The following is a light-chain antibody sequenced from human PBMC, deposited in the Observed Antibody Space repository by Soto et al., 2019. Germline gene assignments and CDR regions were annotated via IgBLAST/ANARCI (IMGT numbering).Light chain of an antibody. CDR3: QQRSNWPPKLT. CDR2: DAS. V-gene: IGKV3-11*01. CDR1: QSVSSY. J-gene: IGKJ4*01. Sequence: EIVLTQSPATLSLSPGERATLSCRASQSVSSYLAWYQQKPGQAPRLLIYDASNRATGIPARFSGSGSGTDFTRTISSLEPEDFDVYYCQQRSNWPPKLTFGGGTKVEIK.